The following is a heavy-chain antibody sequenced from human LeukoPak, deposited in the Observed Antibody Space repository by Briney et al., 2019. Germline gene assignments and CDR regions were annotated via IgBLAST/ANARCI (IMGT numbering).Heavy chain of an antibody. CDR3: ARVLQYSSSSSYYYYYMDV. Sequence: GASVKVSCKASGYTFTSYGISWVRQAPGQGLEWMGWISVYNGNTNYAQKLQGRVTMTTDTSTSTAYMELRSLRSDDTAVYYCARVLQYSSSSSYYYYYMDVWGKGTTVTVSS. D-gene: IGHD6-6*01. CDR2: ISVYNGNT. CDR1: GYTFTSYG. V-gene: IGHV1-18*01. J-gene: IGHJ6*03.